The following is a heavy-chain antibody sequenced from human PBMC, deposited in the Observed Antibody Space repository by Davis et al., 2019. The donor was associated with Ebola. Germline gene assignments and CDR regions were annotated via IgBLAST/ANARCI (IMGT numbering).Heavy chain of an antibody. CDR1: GYTFTSYY. CDR2: INPNGGST. D-gene: IGHD6-19*01. V-gene: IGHV1-46*01. Sequence: AASVKVSCKASGYTFTSYYMHWVRQAPGQGLEWMEIINPNGGSTSYAQKFQGRVTITRDTSASTAYMELTSLRSEDTAVFFCARGKTVAGTRGLSWFDPWGPGTLVTVSS. CDR3: ARGKTVAGTRGLSWFDP. J-gene: IGHJ5*02.